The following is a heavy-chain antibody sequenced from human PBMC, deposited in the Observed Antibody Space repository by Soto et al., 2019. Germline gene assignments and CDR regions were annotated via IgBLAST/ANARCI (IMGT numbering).Heavy chain of an antibody. CDR3: ARSGSSWNLREFDS. V-gene: IGHV1-18*01. J-gene: IGHJ4*02. CDR2: ISAYNGNI. D-gene: IGHD6-13*01. CDR1: AYTFTNYG. Sequence: QVQLVQSGGEVKKPGASVKVSCKASAYTFTNYGISWVRQAPGQGPERLGWISAYNGNINYAHKLRGRVTMTTDTSTSSAYLEVRCLRSDDTAVYYCARSGSSWNLREFDSWGQGTLVTVSS.